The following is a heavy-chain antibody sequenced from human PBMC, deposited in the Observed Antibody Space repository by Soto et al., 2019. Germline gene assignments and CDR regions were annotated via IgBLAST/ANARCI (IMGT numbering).Heavy chain of an antibody. CDR2: TYTSGST. Sequence: PSETLSLTCTVSGGSVNSYYWTYIRQPAGKGLEWIGRTYTSGSTNDNPSLKSRVTMSVDTSKTWFSLKVTSATAAGTAVYYCARGPPVSMIVVVKVWFDPWGQGTLVTVSS. J-gene: IGHJ5*02. V-gene: IGHV4-4*07. CDR3: ARGPPVSMIVVVKVWFDP. CDR1: GGSVNSYY. D-gene: IGHD3-22*01.